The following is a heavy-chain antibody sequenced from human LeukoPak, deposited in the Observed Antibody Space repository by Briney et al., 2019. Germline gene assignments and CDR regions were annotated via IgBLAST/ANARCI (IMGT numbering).Heavy chain of an antibody. V-gene: IGHV1-2*02. CDR1: GYTFTGYY. J-gene: IGHJ4*02. CDR2: INPNSGGT. D-gene: IGHD2-15*01. Sequence: ASVKVSCKASGYTFTGYYMHWVRQAPGQGLEWMGWINPNSGGTNYAQKFQGRVTMTRDTPISTAYMELSRLRSDDTAVYYCARVGVVVAAIDYWGQGTLVTVSS. CDR3: ARVGVVVAAIDY.